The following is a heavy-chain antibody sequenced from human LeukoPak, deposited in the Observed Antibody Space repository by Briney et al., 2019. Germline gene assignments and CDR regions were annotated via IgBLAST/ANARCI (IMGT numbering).Heavy chain of an antibody. J-gene: IGHJ4*02. CDR2: IIPIFGTA. Sequence: GASVKVSCKASGGTFSSYAISWVRQAPGQGLEWMGGIIPIFGTATYAQKFQGRVTITTDESTSTAYMELSSLRSEDTAVYYCASHYDFWSGYYFDYWGQGTLLTVSS. CDR1: GGTFSSYA. D-gene: IGHD3-3*01. V-gene: IGHV1-69*05. CDR3: ASHYDFWSGYYFDY.